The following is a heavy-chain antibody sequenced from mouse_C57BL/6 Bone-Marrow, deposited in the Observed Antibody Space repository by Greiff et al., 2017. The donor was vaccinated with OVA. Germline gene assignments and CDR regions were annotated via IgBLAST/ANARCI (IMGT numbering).Heavy chain of an antibody. V-gene: IGHV1-55*01. D-gene: IGHD1-1*02. CDR2: IYPGSGST. CDR1: GYTFTSYW. Sequence: QVQLQQPGAELVKPGASVKMSCKASGYTFTSYWITWVKQRPGQGLAWIGDIYPGSGSTNYNEKFKSKATLPLDTSSSTAYMQLSSLTSEDSAVYYCASYGADWGQGTLVTVSA. CDR3: ASYGAD. J-gene: IGHJ3*01.